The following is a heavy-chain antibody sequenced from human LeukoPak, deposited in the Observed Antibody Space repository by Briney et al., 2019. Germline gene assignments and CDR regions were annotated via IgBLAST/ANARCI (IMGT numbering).Heavy chain of an antibody. Sequence: PGGSLRLSCAASGFTVSSNYMSWVRQAPGKGLEWVSVIYSGGSTYYADSVKGRFTISRDNSKNTLYLQMNSLRAEDTAVYYCARGAPSPRFGEYRHFDYWGQGTLVTVSS. D-gene: IGHD3-10*01. V-gene: IGHV3-66*01. CDR3: ARGAPSPRFGEYRHFDY. J-gene: IGHJ4*02. CDR2: IYSGGST. CDR1: GFTVSSNY.